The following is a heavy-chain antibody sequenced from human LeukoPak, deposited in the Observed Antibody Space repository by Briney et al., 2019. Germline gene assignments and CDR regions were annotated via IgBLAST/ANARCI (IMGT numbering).Heavy chain of an antibody. D-gene: IGHD3-10*02. Sequence: GGSLRLSCAASGFSFSSYEMNWVRQAPGKGLERVSYISSSGSTIYYADSVKGRFTISRDNAKNSLYLQMNSLRAEDTAVYYCAELGITMIGGVWGKGTTVTISS. J-gene: IGHJ6*04. CDR2: ISSSGSTI. CDR3: AELGITMIGGV. CDR1: GFSFSSYE. V-gene: IGHV3-48*03.